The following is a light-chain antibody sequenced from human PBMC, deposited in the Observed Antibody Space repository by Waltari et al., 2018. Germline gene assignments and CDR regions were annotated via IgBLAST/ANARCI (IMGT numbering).Light chain of an antibody. V-gene: IGLV2-14*01. Sequence: QSALTQPASVSGSPGQSITISCTGTSSDVGDYNYVSWYQQHPGKAPRLMIYDVTKRPSGVSNHFSGSKSGNTASLTISGLQAEDEADYYCSSYTISSTLVVFGGGTKLTVL. CDR2: DVT. J-gene: IGLJ2*01. CDR1: SSDVGDYNY. CDR3: SSYTISSTLVV.